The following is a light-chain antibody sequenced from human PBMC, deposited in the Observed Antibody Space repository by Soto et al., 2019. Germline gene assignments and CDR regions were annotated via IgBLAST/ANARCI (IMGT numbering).Light chain of an antibody. CDR3: QQYNGWPYT. CDR1: QSVSRN. CDR2: GAS. Sequence: EIVMTQSPATLSVSPGERATLSCRASQSVSRNLAWYRQKPGQAPRLLIYGASTRATATPARFSGSGSGTEFTLTISSLQSEDFAVSYCQQYNGWPYTFGQGTKLEIK. V-gene: IGKV3-15*01. J-gene: IGKJ2*01.